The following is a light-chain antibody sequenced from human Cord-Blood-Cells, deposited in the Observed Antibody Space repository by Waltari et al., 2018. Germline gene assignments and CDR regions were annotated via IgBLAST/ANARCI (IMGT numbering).Light chain of an antibody. CDR2: EGS. Sequence: QSALTQPASVSGSPGQSLPISCTGTSSDVGSYNLLSWYQQHPGKAPKLRIYEGSKRPSWVSNRFSGSKSGNTSSLTISGLQAEDEADYYCCSYAGSSTWVFGGGTKLTVL. CDR3: CSYAGSSTWV. V-gene: IGLV2-23*01. CDR1: SSDVGSYNL. J-gene: IGLJ3*02.